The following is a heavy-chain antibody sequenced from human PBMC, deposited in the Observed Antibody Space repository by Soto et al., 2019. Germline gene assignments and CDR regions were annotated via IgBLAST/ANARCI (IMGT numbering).Heavy chain of an antibody. D-gene: IGHD6-13*01. J-gene: IGHJ4*02. CDR2: ISGIGGST. V-gene: IGHV3-23*01. CDR3: ARGSSGYISSWYYFDY. Sequence: GRALRLSCAASGFTFTDYALSWVRQAPGKGLEWVATISGIGGSTYLADSVKGRLSISRDNSKNTVSLLMNSLRAEDTAVYFCARGSSGYISSWYYFDYWGRGTLVTASS. CDR1: GFTFTDYA.